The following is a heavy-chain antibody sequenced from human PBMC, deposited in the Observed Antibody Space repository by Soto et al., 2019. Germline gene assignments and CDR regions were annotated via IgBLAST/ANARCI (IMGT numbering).Heavy chain of an antibody. CDR3: AKGDSRWLQAYAFDY. Sequence: SGGSLRLSXAASGFTFSSYGMHWVRQAPGKGLEWVAVISYDGSNKYYADSVKGRFTISRDNSKNTLYLQMNSLRAEDTAVYYCAKGDSRWLQAYAFDYWGQGTLVTVSS. J-gene: IGHJ4*02. D-gene: IGHD5-12*01. V-gene: IGHV3-30*18. CDR2: ISYDGSNK. CDR1: GFTFSSYG.